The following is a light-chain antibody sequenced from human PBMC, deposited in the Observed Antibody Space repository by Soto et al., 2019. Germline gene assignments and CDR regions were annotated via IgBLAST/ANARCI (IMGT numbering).Light chain of an antibody. Sequence: QSALTQPRSVSGSPGQSVTISCTGTSSDVGGYNYVSWYQQHPGKAPKFMIYDVSKRPSGVPNRFSASKSGNTASLTISGLQAEDEADYYCCSYAGRNYVFGTGTKLTVL. CDR1: SSDVGGYNY. CDR3: CSYAGRNYV. V-gene: IGLV2-11*01. J-gene: IGLJ1*01. CDR2: DVS.